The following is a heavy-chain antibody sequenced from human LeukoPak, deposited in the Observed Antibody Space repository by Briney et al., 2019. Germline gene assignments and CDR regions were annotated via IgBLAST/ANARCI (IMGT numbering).Heavy chain of an antibody. V-gene: IGHV4-39*07. CDR2: IYYSGST. J-gene: IGHJ3*02. D-gene: IGHD3-10*01. CDR1: GGSISSSSYY. Sequence: SETLSLTCTVSGGSISSSSYYWGWIRQPPGKGLEWIGSIYYSGSTYYNPSLKSRVTISVDTSKNQFSLKLSSVTAADTAVYYCARDLSITMVRGYPDAFDIWGQGTMVTVSS. CDR3: ARDLSITMVRGYPDAFDI.